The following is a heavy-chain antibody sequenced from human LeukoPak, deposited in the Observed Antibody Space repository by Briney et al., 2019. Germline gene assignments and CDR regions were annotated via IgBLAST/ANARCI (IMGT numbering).Heavy chain of an antibody. J-gene: IGHJ4*02. D-gene: IGHD5-12*01. Sequence: QGSGYNFSTYXXXWVRQMPGKGXEXXGMIYPGDSHPRASPSFQGQVTISADKSISTAYLQWSSLKASDTAMYYCARRGYSGYEGAWLDYWGQGTLVTVSS. CDR3: ARRGYSGYEGAWLDY. CDR2: IYPGDSHP. V-gene: IGHV5-51*01. CDR1: GYNFSTYX.